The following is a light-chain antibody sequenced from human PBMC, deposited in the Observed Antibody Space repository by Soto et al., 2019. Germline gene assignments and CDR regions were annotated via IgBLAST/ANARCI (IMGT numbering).Light chain of an antibody. CDR2: KAS. J-gene: IGKJ4*01. CDR1: QSISSL. Sequence: DIQMTQSPSTLSASVGDRVTITCRASQSISSLLAWYQLKPGKAPKLLIYKASSLESGVPSRFSGSGSGTEFTLTISSLQPDDLATYYCQQYNSYSPLTFGGGSKVEIK. V-gene: IGKV1-5*03. CDR3: QQYNSYSPLT.